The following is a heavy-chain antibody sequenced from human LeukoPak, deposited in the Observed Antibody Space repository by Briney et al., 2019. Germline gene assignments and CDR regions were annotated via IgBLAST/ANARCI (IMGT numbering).Heavy chain of an antibody. CDR2: VDPEDGET. V-gene: IGHV1-69-2*01. J-gene: IGHJ4*02. CDR3: ATGDNWNSNYYFDY. CDR1: GYTFTDYY. Sequence: ASVKVSCKVSGYTFTDYYMHWVQQAPGKGLEWMGLVDPEDGETIYAEKFQGRVTITADTSTDTAYMELSSLRSEDTAVYYCATGDNWNSNYYFDYWGQGTPVTVSS. D-gene: IGHD1-7*01.